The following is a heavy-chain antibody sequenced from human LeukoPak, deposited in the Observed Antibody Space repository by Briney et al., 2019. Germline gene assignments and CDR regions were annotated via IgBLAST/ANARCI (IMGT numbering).Heavy chain of an antibody. CDR2: ISSSSSYM. D-gene: IGHD2-2*02. CDR1: GFTSSIYN. CDR3: ARDQCSTTSCYTYYMDV. Sequence: GGSLRLSCAASGFTSSIYNMNWVRQAPGKWLEWVSSISSSSSYMYYADSVKGRFTISRDNAKNSLYLQMDSLRAEDTAVYYCARDQCSTTSCYTYYMDVWGDGTTVTVSS. J-gene: IGHJ6*03. V-gene: IGHV3-21*01.